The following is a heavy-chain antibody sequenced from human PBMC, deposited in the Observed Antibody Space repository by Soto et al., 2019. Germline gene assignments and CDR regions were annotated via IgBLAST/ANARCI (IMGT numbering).Heavy chain of an antibody. V-gene: IGHV4-31*03. CDR3: ASRIPVPGGHSVGVFDY. CDR1: GVSISNGGYF. D-gene: IGHD3-10*01. Sequence: SETVSLTCTVSGVSISNGGYFWSWDRQHTGKGLEWIGYISNSGSTFSNSALKSRVALSADTSKNQFSLKLTSVTAADTAIYYCASRIPVPGGHSVGVFDYWGHGTLVTVSS. CDR2: ISNSGST. J-gene: IGHJ4*01.